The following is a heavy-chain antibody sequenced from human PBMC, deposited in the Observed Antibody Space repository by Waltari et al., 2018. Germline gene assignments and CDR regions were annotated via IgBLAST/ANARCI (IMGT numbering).Heavy chain of an antibody. D-gene: IGHD6-19*01. CDR3: SRGRLIAVAAHTGIDY. Sequence: QVQLVQSGAEVKKPGASVQFSCKASGSTFTGYSVHWVRQAPGQGREWMGWINPNSGGTNYAQKFQGRVTMTRNTSISTAYMELSRLRSDDTAVYYCSRGRLIAVAAHTGIDYWGQGTLVTVSS. CDR1: GSTFTGYS. J-gene: IGHJ4*02. CDR2: INPNSGGT. V-gene: IGHV1-2*02.